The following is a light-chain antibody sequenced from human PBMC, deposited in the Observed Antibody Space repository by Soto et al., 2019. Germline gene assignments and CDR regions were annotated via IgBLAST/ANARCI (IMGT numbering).Light chain of an antibody. V-gene: IGKV3-11*01. CDR3: QQRSNWPPT. CDR1: QSVSSY. J-gene: IGKJ5*01. Sequence: EIVLTQSPVTLSLSPGERATLSCRASQSVSSYLAWYQQKPGQAPRLLIYDASNRATGIPARFSGRGSGTDFTLTISSLEPEDFAVYYCQQRSNWPPTFAQGLRLEIK. CDR2: DAS.